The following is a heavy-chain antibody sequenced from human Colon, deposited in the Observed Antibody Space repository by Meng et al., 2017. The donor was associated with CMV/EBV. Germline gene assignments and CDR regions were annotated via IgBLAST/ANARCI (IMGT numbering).Heavy chain of an antibody. CDR3: VRREYFDTVSGN. J-gene: IGHJ4*02. V-gene: IGHV4-34*01. CDR1: GGSFSGYY. Sequence: GSLRLSCAVYGGSFSGYYWSWIRQPPGKGLEWIGEINHSGSTNYNPSLKSRVTISVDTSISTAYLHWSSLRASDSAMYYCVRREYFDTVSGNWGQGTLVTISS. CDR2: INHSGST. D-gene: IGHD4-17*01.